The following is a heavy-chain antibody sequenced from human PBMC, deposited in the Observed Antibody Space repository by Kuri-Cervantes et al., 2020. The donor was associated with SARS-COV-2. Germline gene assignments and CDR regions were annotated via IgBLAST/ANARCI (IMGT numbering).Heavy chain of an antibody. J-gene: IGHJ3*02. Sequence: GESLKISCAASGFSVGTNYMSWVRQAPGKGLEWVSVIYSGSNTYYADSVKGRFTIARDNSKNTLNLQMNSLGVEDTGVYYCARDTGKGYCGGGGCQDAYDIWGQGTTVTVSS. CDR2: IYSGSNT. D-gene: IGHD2-15*01. V-gene: IGHV3-53*01. CDR1: GFSVGTNY. CDR3: ARDTGKGYCGGGGCQDAYDI.